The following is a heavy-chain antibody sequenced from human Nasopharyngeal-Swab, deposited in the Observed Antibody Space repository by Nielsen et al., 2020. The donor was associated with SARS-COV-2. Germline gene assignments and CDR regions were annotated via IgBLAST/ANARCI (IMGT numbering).Heavy chain of an antibody. CDR1: GFTFRSYA. D-gene: IGHD3-22*01. J-gene: IGHJ4*02. Sequence: GGSLRLSWAASGFTFRSYAMSWVRQPPGKGLEWVSAISGSGGSTYYADSVKGRFTISRDNSKNTLYLQMNSLRAEDTAVYYCAKWGYYDSSGYLDYWGQGTLVTVSS. CDR3: AKWGYYDSSGYLDY. V-gene: IGHV3-23*01. CDR2: ISGSGGST.